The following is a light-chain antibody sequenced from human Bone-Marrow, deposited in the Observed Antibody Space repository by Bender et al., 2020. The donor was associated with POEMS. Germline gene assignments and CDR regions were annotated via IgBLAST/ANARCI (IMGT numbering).Light chain of an antibody. J-gene: IGLJ2*01. Sequence: QSALTQPASVSGSPGQSITISCTGTSSDVGSYNFVSWYQQHPGKVPKVMIYEVSKRPSGVSNRFSGSKSGNTAFLTISGLQAEDEADYYCSSYTGSETLFGGGTKVTVL. CDR2: EVS. CDR1: SSDVGSYNF. CDR3: SSYTGSETL. V-gene: IGLV2-14*02.